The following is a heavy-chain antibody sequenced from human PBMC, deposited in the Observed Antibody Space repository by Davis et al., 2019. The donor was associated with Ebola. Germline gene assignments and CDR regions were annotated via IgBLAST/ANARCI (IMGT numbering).Heavy chain of an antibody. D-gene: IGHD2-15*01. CDR1: GDSVSSNSGA. CDR2: TYYRSKWYK. J-gene: IGHJ2*01. V-gene: IGHV6-1*01. Sequence: HSQTLSLTCAISGDSVSSNSGAWNWIRQSPSRGLEWLGRTYYRSKWYKDYAVSVKSRIIINPDTSRNQFSLQLNSVTPEDTAVYYCAREEGHCGGGSCYYYFNLWGRGTLVTVSS. CDR3: AREEGHCGGGSCYYYFNL.